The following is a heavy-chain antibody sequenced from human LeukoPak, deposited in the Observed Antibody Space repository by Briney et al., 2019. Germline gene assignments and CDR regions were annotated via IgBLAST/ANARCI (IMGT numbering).Heavy chain of an antibody. CDR3: AILITYYDSSGYYEGDAFDI. D-gene: IGHD3-22*01. J-gene: IGHJ3*02. CDR2: NYYSGST. CDR1: GGSISSYY. V-gene: IGHV4-59*01. Sequence: SETLSLTCTVSGGSISSYYWSWIRQPPGKGLEWIGYNYYSGSTNYNPSLKRRLTISVDTSKNHFSLKLSSGTAADTAVYYCAILITYYDSSGYYEGDAFDIGGQGTMVTVSS.